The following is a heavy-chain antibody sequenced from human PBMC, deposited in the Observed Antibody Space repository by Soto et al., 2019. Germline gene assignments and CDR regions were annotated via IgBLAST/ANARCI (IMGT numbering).Heavy chain of an antibody. CDR2: LSRGDER. Sequence: QVQLQESGPGLVKPSETLSLTCTVSGAPITTTKWWAWVRLPPGKGLEWIGELSRGDERSSNPSLEGRFTMSLDKSNNHFSLKLTSGTAADTAIYYCATQTISYTWGVWGRGTSFTVSS. CDR3: ATQTISYTWGV. CDR1: GAPITTTKW. D-gene: IGHD3-16*01. J-gene: IGHJ6*02. V-gene: IGHV4-4*02.